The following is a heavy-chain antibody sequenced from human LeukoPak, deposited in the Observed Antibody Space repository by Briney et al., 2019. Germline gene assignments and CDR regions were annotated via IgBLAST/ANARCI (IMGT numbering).Heavy chain of an antibody. CDR1: GFAFSGYW. Sequence: GGSLRLSCAASGFAFSGYWMTWVRQAPGKGLEWVANIKQDGSEKYYVDSVKGRFTISRDNAKNALYLQMNSRRAEDTAVYYCARDVYGAYFDYWGQGILVTVSS. D-gene: IGHD4-17*01. CDR2: IKQDGSEK. V-gene: IGHV3-7*01. J-gene: IGHJ4*02. CDR3: ARDVYGAYFDY.